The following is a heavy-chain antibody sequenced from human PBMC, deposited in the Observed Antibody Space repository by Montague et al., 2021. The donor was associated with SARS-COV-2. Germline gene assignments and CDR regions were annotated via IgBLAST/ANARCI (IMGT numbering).Heavy chain of an antibody. Sequence: SETLSLTCSFSGGSIRSYYSSSIRLPPANPPQCPGYIYYTGETTHNPPLKSRVTISVHTSRSQFSLRLTSVTAADTAVYFCARFWSGYVDKWSQGTLVTVSS. V-gene: IGHV4-59*01. CDR3: ARFWSGYVDK. CDR2: IYYTGET. CDR1: GGSIRSYY. D-gene: IGHD3-3*01. J-gene: IGHJ4*02.